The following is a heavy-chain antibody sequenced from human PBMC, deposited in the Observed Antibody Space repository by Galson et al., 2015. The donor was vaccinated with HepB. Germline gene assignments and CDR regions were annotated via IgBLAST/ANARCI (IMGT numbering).Heavy chain of an antibody. J-gene: IGHJ4*02. CDR2: ISYDGSKK. CDR3: ARDGGSDGYFDY. CDR1: GFTFSSYW. Sequence: SLRLSCAASGFTFSSYWMHWVRQAPGKGLEWVAVISYDGSKKYYADSVKGRFSISRDTSKNTLYLQMNSLRIEDTAFYYCARDGGSDGYFDYWGQGTLVTVSS. D-gene: IGHD3-16*01. V-gene: IGHV3-30*03.